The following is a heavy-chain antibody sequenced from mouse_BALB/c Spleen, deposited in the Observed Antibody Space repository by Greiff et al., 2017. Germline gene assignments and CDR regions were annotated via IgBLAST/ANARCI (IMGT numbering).Heavy chain of an antibody. CDR1: GFTFSSYA. Sequence: EVKLQESGGGLVKPGGSLKLSCAASGFTFSSYAMSWVRQTPEKRLEWVASISSGGSTYYPDSVKGRFTISRDNARNILYLQMSSLRSEDTAMYYCARGGFRNYYFDYWGQGTTLTVSS. V-gene: IGHV5-6-5*01. CDR2: ISSGGST. CDR3: ARGGFRNYYFDY. D-gene: IGHD2-1*01. J-gene: IGHJ2*01.